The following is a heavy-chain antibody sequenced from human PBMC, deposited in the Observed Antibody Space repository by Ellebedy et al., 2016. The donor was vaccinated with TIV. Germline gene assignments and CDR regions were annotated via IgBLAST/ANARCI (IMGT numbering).Heavy chain of an antibody. CDR1: GGSISSYY. D-gene: IGHD2-8*01. Sequence: MPSETLSLTCTVSGGSISSYYWSWIRQPPGKGLEWIGYIYYSGSTNYNPSLKSRVTISVDTSKNQFSLKLSSVTAADTAVYYCARAVGYCTNGVCLNWFDPWGQGTLVTVSS. J-gene: IGHJ5*02. CDR3: ARAVGYCTNGVCLNWFDP. CDR2: IYYSGST. V-gene: IGHV4-59*08.